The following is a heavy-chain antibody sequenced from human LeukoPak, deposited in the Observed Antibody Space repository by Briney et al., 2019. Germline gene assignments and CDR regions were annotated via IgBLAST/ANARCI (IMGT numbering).Heavy chain of an antibody. Sequence: GGSLRLSCASSGFTFSSYSMNWVRQGPGKGLEWVSYISSSSGTTYYADSVKGRFTISRDNAEKSLYLQMNSLRDEDTAVYYCARDGVQLWLSVGYFDYWGQGTRVTVSS. CDR3: ARDGVQLWLSVGYFDY. D-gene: IGHD5-18*01. J-gene: IGHJ4*02. CDR2: ISSSSGTT. V-gene: IGHV3-48*02. CDR1: GFTFSSYS.